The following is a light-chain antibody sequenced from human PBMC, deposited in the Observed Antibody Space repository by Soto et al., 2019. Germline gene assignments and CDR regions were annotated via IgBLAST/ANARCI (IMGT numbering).Light chain of an antibody. J-gene: IGKJ1*01. V-gene: IGKV3-20*01. CDR1: QSVSSSY. CDR2: GES. CDR3: QQYGSSPWT. Sequence: EILLTPSPGTLSLSPGERATLSCRASQSVSSSYLAWYQQKPRQAPRLLIYGESSREPGIPDRFSGSGSGTDFTLTISRLEPEDFAVYYCQQYGSSPWTFGQGTKVEI.